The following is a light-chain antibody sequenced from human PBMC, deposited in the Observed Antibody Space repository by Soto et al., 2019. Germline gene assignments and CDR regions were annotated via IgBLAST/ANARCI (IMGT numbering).Light chain of an antibody. CDR2: EVS. V-gene: IGLV2-8*01. Sequence: QSALTQPPSASGSPGQSVTISCTGTSSDVGGYKNVSWFQQHPGKAPKLMIYEVSKRPSGVPDRFSGSKSGNTASLTVSGLLAEDEAYYYCYSYAGTNNLFGGGTKLTVL. J-gene: IGLJ2*01. CDR1: SSDVGGYKN. CDR3: YSYAGTNNL.